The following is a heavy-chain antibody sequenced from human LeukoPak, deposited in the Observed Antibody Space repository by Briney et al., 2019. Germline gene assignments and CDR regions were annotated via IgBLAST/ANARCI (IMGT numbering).Heavy chain of an antibody. CDR1: GFTFSSYW. Sequence: QSGGSLRLSCAASGFTFSSYWMHWVRQAPGKGLEWVSAISGGGGSTYYADSVKGRFTISRDNSKNTLYLRMNSLRAEDTAVYYCAKAAGRGYNYGDYFDYWGQGTLVTVSS. CDR2: ISGGGGST. V-gene: IGHV3-23*01. CDR3: AKAAGRGYNYGDYFDY. J-gene: IGHJ4*02. D-gene: IGHD5-18*01.